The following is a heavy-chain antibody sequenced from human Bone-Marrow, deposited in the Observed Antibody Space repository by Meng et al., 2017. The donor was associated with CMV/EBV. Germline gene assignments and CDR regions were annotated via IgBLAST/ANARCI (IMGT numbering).Heavy chain of an antibody. CDR3: AKELEVGATTMSFDY. V-gene: IGHV3-23*01. D-gene: IGHD1-26*01. CDR1: GFTFSSYA. Sequence: GESLKISSAASGFTFSSYAMSWVRQAPGKGLEWVSAISGSGGSTYYADSVKGRFTISRDNSKNTLYLQMNSLRAEDTAVYYCAKELEVGATTMSFDYWGQGTLVTVSS. CDR2: ISGSGGST. J-gene: IGHJ4*02.